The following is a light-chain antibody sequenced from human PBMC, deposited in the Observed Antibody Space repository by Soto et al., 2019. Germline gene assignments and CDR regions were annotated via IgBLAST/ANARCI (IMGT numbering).Light chain of an antibody. J-gene: IGKJ5*01. CDR1: QSVGSY. CDR3: QQRKNWQVT. CDR2: DAS. V-gene: IGKV3-11*01. Sequence: EIVLTQSPVTLSLSPGERATLSCRASQSVGSYLAWYQQKPGQAPRLLIYDASNRATGIPARFTGSGSETDFTLTISSLEAEDFAVYYCQQRKNWQVTFGQGTRLEMK.